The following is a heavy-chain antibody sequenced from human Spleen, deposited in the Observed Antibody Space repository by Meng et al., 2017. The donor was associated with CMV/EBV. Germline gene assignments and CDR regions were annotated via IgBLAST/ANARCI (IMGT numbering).Heavy chain of an antibody. CDR1: GFTFSSYS. J-gene: IGHJ4*02. V-gene: IGHV3-48*04. Sequence: GGSLRLSCAASGFTFSSYSMNWVRQAPGKGLEWVSYISSSSSTIYYADSVKGQFTISRDNAKNSLYLQINSLRAEDTAVYYCARVDLAGTLDYWGQGTLVTVSS. CDR2: ISSSSSTI. D-gene: IGHD1/OR15-1a*01. CDR3: ARVDLAGTLDY.